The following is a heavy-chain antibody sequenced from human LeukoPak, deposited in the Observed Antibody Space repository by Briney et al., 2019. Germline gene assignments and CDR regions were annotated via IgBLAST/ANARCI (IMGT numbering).Heavy chain of an antibody. CDR1: GGSISSYY. Sequence: SETLSLTCTVSGGSISSYYWSWIRQPPGKGLEWIGYIYYSGSTNYNPSLKSRVTISVDTSKNQFSLKLSSVTAADTAVYYCARGSDYGDYGFDYWGQGTLVTVSS. J-gene: IGHJ4*02. V-gene: IGHV4-59*01. D-gene: IGHD4-17*01. CDR3: ARGSDYGDYGFDY. CDR2: IYYSGST.